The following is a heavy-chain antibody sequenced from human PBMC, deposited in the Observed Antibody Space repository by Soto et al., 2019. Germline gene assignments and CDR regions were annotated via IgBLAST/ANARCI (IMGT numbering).Heavy chain of an antibody. V-gene: IGHV1-69*13. CDR2: IIPIFGTA. Sequence: SVKVSCKASGGTFSSYAISWVRQAPGQGLEWMGGIIPIFGTANYAQKFQGRVTITADESTSTAYMELSSLRSEDTAVYYCARAWGSAPLSYCSSSSCYGKWFDSWSQGTLVTVSS. D-gene: IGHD2-2*01. J-gene: IGHJ5*01. CDR1: GGTFSSYA. CDR3: ARAWGSAPLSYCSSSSCYGKWFDS.